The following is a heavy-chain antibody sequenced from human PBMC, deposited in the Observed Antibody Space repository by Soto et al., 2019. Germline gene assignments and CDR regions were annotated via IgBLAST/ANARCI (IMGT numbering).Heavy chain of an antibody. CDR1: GYTFTNYW. J-gene: IGHJ6*02. CDR3: EAWIFYYGMDV. V-gene: IGHV5-51*01. D-gene: IGHD2-2*03. Sequence: RGESVKISCKGSGYTFTNYWIGWVRQMPGKGLEWMGIIYPGDSDTKYNPSFQGQVTISADKSITTTYLQWSSLTASDTAIYYCEAWIFYYGMDVWGQGTTGTVSS. CDR2: IYPGDSDT.